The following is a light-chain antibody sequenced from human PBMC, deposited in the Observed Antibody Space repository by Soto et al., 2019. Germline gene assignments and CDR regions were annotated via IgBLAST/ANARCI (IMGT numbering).Light chain of an antibody. CDR1: RSFASSY. CDR3: QHSDSPPPYT. CDR2: AAS. Sequence: EIVLTQSPVTLSLSPGERATLSCRASRSFASSYLGWYQQKPGQAPRLLIYAASTRATGIPDRFSGSGSATDFTLTISRLEPEDSAVYYCQHSDSPPPYTFGQGTKVNIK. V-gene: IGKV3-20*01. J-gene: IGKJ2*01.